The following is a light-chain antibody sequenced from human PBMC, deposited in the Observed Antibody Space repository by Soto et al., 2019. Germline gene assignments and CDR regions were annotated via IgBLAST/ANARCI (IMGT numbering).Light chain of an antibody. V-gene: IGLV2-14*03. CDR1: SSDVGSYNY. CDR3: TSYTSSSTYV. CDR2: DVS. J-gene: IGLJ1*01. Sequence: QSALTQPASVSGSPGQSITIFCTGTSSDVGSYNYVSWYQQHPGRAPKLMIYDVSSRPSGVSNRFSGSKSGNTASLTISGLQAEDEADYFCTSYTSSSTYVFGTGTKVTAL.